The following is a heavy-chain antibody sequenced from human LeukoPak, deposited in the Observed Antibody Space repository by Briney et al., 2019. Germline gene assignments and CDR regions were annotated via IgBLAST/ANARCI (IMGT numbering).Heavy chain of an antibody. CDR1: GFTFSSYA. CDR3: AREPWAGDGYNYPDY. V-gene: IGHV3-21*01. CDR2: ISSSSSYI. Sequence: GGSLRLSCAASGFTFSSYAMSWVRQAPGKGLEWVSSISSSSSYIYYADSVKGRFTISRDNAKNSLYLQMNSLRAEDTAVYYCAREPWAGDGYNYPDYWGQGTLVTVSS. J-gene: IGHJ4*02. D-gene: IGHD5-24*01.